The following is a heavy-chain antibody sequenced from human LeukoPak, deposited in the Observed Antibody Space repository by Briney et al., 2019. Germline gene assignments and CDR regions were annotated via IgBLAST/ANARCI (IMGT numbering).Heavy chain of an antibody. CDR3: ASGIAYYQPSKNAFDF. Sequence: PSETLSLTCTVSGGSISSSSYYWGWIRQPPGKGLEWIGHIYDSEGTYYNPSLKSRVTVSVDRSKNQFSLKVYSVSAADTAVYYCASGIAYYQPSKNAFDFWGQGTMVIVSS. V-gene: IGHV4-39*07. CDR1: GGSISSSSYY. D-gene: IGHD2-2*01. J-gene: IGHJ3*01. CDR2: IYDSEGT.